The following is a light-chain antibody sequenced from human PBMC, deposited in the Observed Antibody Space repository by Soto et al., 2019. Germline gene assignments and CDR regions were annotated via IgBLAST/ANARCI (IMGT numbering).Light chain of an antibody. J-gene: IGLJ2*01. Sequence: QPVLTQSPSASASLGASVKLTCTLSSGHSSYPIAWHQQQPEKGTRYLLKLNSDGSHSKGDGIPDRFSGSSSGAERYLTISSLQSEDEADYYCQTWAPGIVVFGGGTKLTVL. CDR2: LNSDGSH. CDR3: QTWAPGIVV. CDR1: SGHSSYP. V-gene: IGLV4-69*01.